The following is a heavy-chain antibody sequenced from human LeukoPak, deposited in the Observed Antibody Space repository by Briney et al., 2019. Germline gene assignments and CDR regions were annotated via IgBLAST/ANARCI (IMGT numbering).Heavy chain of an antibody. D-gene: IGHD3-22*01. V-gene: IGHV4-59*01. CDR1: GGSISSYY. Sequence: PSETLSLTCTVSGGSISSYYWSWIRQPPGKGLEWIGYSGSTNYNPSLKSRVTISEDTSKKQISLKLSSVTAADTAVYYCARDRDSSGYYDYWGQGTLVTVSS. CDR3: ARDRDSSGYYDY. J-gene: IGHJ4*02. CDR2: SGST.